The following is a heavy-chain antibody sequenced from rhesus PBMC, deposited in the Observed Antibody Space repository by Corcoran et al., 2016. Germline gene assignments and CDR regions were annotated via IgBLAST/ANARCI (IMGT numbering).Heavy chain of an antibody. CDR1: GGSISDSYR. Sequence: QVQLQESGPGVVKPSETLSLTCAVSGGSISDSYRWSWIRQPPGKGLEWIGYSYGTSTSTNYHPSLKSRVTISKDTSKSQFSLKLSSVTAADTAVYYCAREGTGTKRGYFDYWGQGVLVTVSS. V-gene: IGHV4S10*01. J-gene: IGHJ4*01. CDR3: AREGTGTKRGYFDY. CDR2: SYGTSTST. D-gene: IGHD1-20*01.